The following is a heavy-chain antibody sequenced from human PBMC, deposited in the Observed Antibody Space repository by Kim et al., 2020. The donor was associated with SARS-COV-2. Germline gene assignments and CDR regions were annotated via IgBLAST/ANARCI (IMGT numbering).Heavy chain of an antibody. CDR3: ARGKGGSYYGMDV. J-gene: IGHJ6*02. CDR1: GFTFSSYA. Sequence: GGSLRLSCAASGFTFSSYAMHWVRQAPGKGLEWVAVISYDGSNKYYADSVKGRFTISRDNSKNTLYLQMNSLGAEDTAVYYCARGKGGSYYGMDVWGQGTTVTVSS. D-gene: IGHD1-26*01. CDR2: ISYDGSNK. V-gene: IGHV3-30-3*01.